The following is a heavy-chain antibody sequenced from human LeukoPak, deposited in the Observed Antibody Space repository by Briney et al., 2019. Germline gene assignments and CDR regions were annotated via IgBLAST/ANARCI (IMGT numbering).Heavy chain of an antibody. J-gene: IGHJ4*02. D-gene: IGHD3-3*01. CDR1: GFTFSSYG. V-gene: IGHV3-30*18. CDR3: AKDYDFWSGADN. CDR2: ISSDGSDK. Sequence: GGSLRLSCAASGFTFSSYGMHWGRQAPGKGLEWVAVISSDGSDKYYADSVKGRFTISRDNSKNTLYLQMNSLRAEDTAVYYCAKDYDFWSGADNWGQGTLVTVSS.